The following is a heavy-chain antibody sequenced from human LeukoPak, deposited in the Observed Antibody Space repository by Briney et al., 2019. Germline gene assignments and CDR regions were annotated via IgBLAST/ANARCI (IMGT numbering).Heavy chain of an antibody. CDR2: MNPSSGNT. J-gene: IGHJ4*02. CDR3: ARGFYCTSTNCFAQYFDY. V-gene: IGHV1-8*01. CDR1: GYTFTNYD. D-gene: IGHD2-2*01. Sequence: ASLKVSCKASGYTFTNYDINWVRQATGQGLEWIGWMNPSSGNTGFAQRFQGRVSMTKDTSIRTVYMELSSLTSEDTGMYYCARGFYCTSTNCFAQYFDYWGQGALVTVSS.